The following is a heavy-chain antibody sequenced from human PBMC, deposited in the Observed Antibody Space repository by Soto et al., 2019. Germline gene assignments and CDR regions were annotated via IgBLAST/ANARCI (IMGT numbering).Heavy chain of an antibody. D-gene: IGHD2-15*01. J-gene: IGHJ4*02. CDR1: VFTLSSYG. Sequence: WSLRLPCPAAVFTLSSYGMHWARQAPGKGLEWVAVIWYDGNNKYYADSVKGRFTISRDNSKNTLYLQMNSLRAEDTAVYYCASGSSGVRFDYWGQGP. CDR2: IWYDGNNK. V-gene: IGHV3-33*01. CDR3: ASGSSGVRFDY.